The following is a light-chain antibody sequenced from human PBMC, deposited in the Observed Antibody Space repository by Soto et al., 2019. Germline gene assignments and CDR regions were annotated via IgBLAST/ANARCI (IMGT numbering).Light chain of an antibody. Sequence: QSALTQPASVSGSPGQSITISCTGSSSDVGRYNIVSWYQRHPGKAPKLMIYEGSQRPSGVSDRFSGSKSGNTASLTISGLQADDEADYYCCSYAGDRDLIFGGGTKLTVL. J-gene: IGLJ2*01. CDR2: EGS. V-gene: IGLV2-23*01. CDR1: SSDVGRYNI. CDR3: CSYAGDRDLI.